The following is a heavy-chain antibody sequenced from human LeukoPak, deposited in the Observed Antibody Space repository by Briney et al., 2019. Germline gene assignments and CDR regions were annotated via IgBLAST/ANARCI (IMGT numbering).Heavy chain of an antibody. CDR1: GYTFTGYY. Sequence: GASVKVSCKASGYTFTGYYMHWVRQAPGQGLEWMGWINPNSGGTNYAQKFQGRVTMTRDTSISTAYMELSRLRSEDTAVYYCATGSGYYSRWFDPWGQGTLVTVSS. V-gene: IGHV1-2*02. CDR3: ATGSGYYSRWFDP. D-gene: IGHD3-3*01. J-gene: IGHJ5*02. CDR2: INPNSGGT.